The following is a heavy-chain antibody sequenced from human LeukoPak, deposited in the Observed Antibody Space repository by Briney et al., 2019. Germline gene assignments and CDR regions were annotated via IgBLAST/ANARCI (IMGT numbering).Heavy chain of an antibody. D-gene: IGHD3-10*01. Sequence: GASVKVSCKASGYTFTGYYMHWVRQAPGQGLEWMGWINPNSGGTNYAQKFHGRVTMTRDTSISTAYMELSRLRSDDTAVYYCARDSGSYYNFDYWGQGTLVTVSS. CDR1: GYTFTGYY. V-gene: IGHV1-2*02. J-gene: IGHJ4*02. CDR3: ARDSGSYYNFDY. CDR2: INPNSGGT.